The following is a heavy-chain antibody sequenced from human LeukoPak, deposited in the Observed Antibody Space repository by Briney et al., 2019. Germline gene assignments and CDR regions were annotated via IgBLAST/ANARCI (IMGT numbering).Heavy chain of an antibody. CDR1: GYTFTSYG. CDR3: ARDPHDYGDSKDLYYYYGMDV. Sequence: GASVKVSCKASGYTFTSYGISWVRQAPGQGLEWMGWISAYNGNTNYAQKLQGRVTMTTDTSTSTAYMELRSLRSDDTAVYYCARDPHDYGDSKDLYYYYGMDVWGQGTTVTVSS. CDR2: ISAYNGNT. D-gene: IGHD4-17*01. V-gene: IGHV1-18*01. J-gene: IGHJ6*02.